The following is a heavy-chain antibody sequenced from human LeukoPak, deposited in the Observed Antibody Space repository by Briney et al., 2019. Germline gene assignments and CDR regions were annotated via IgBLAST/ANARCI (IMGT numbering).Heavy chain of an antibody. D-gene: IGHD6-13*01. CDR1: GFTFRFYA. V-gene: IGHV3-23*01. CDR3: AKAYSSSLYGDAFHI. CDR2: ISGDASVS. Sequence: GGSLRLSCAGSGFTFRFYAMTWVRLAPGKGLEWVSGISGDASVSRHADSVKGRFNISRDNSKNTLYPQLNGLRVEDTAIYYCAKAYSSSLYGDAFHIWGQGTMVTVS. J-gene: IGHJ3*02.